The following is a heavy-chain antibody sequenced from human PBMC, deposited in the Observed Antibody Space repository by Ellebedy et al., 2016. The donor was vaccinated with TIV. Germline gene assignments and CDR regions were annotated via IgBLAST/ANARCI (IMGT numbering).Heavy chain of an antibody. CDR3: VWGSYYDY. V-gene: IGHV4-34*01. Sequence: SQTLSLTCAVYGGSFDPSYWSWIRQPPGKGLEWIGEINHSGTTTYSPSLRSRATISLDTSKNELSLEVTSVTAADTAMDYCVWGSYYDYWGQGTLVSVSS. D-gene: IGHD3-16*01. CDR1: GGSFDPSY. J-gene: IGHJ4*02. CDR2: INHSGTT.